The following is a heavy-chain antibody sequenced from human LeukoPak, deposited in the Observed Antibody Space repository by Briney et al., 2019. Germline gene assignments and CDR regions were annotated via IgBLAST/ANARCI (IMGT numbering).Heavy chain of an antibody. J-gene: IGHJ4*02. D-gene: IGHD1-14*01. V-gene: IGHV4-59*01. CDR1: GGSISSYY. CDR2: IYYSGST. Sequence: PSETLSLTCTVSGGSISSYYWSWIRQPPGKGLEWIGYIYYSGSTNYNPSLKSRVTISVETSKNQFSLKLSSVTAADTAVYYCARSPRRGYFDYWGQGTLVTVSS. CDR3: ARSPRRGYFDY.